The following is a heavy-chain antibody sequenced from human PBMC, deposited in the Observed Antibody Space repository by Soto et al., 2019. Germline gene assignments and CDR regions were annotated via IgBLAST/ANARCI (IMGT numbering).Heavy chain of an antibody. V-gene: IGHV3-30-3*01. CDR1: GFTFSSYA. CDR2: ISYDGSNK. Sequence: PGGTRRLSWAASGFTFSSYAMDWVRQAPGKGLEWVAVISYDGSNKYYADSVKGRFTISRDNSKNTLYLQMNSLRAEDTAVYYCARDLMYGDFIFDYWGQGTLVTVSS. CDR3: ARDLMYGDFIFDY. J-gene: IGHJ4*02. D-gene: IGHD4-17*01.